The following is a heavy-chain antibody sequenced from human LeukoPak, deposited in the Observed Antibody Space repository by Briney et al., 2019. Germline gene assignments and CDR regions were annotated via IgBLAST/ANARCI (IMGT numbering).Heavy chain of an antibody. CDR2: INPNSGGT. D-gene: IGHD6-19*01. CDR1: GYTFTGYY. CDR3: ARDNAAVAGRPYDY. J-gene: IGHJ4*02. V-gene: IGHV1-2*02. Sequence: ASVKVSRKASGYTFTGYYMHWVRQAPGQGLEWMGWINPNSGGTNYAQKFQGRVTMTRDTSISTAYMELSRLRSDDTAVYYCARDNAAVAGRPYDYWGQGTLVTVSS.